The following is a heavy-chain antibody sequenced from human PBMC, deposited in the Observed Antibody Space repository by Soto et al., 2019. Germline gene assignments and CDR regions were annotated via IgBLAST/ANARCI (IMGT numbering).Heavy chain of an antibody. J-gene: IGHJ5*01. CDR1: GGSISSYY. CDR2: IFYSGST. V-gene: IGHV4-59*01. Sequence: QVQLQESGPGLVKPSETLSLTCTVSGGSISSYYWSWIRQPPGKGLEWIGFIFYSGSTSYNPSLXXRXXISIDTSEYQFSLKLNSVTAADTAVYYCASMIGDPVLSFDSWGQGTLVAVS. CDR3: ASMIGDPVLSFDS. D-gene: IGHD3-10*02.